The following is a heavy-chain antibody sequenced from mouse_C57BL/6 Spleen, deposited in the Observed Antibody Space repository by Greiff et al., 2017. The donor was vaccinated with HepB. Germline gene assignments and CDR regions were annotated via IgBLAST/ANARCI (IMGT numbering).Heavy chain of an antibody. CDR2: IYPGNGDT. D-gene: IGHD4-1*01. CDR1: GYTFTSYN. V-gene: IGHV1-12*01. J-gene: IGHJ1*03. CDR3: ARSANWDGYWYFEV. Sequence: LQQSGAELVRPGASVKMSCKASGYTFTSYNMHWVKQTPRQGLEWIGAIYPGNGDTSYNQKFKGKATLTVDKSSSTAYMQLSSLTSEDSAVYFCARSANWDGYWYFEVWGTGTTVTVSS.